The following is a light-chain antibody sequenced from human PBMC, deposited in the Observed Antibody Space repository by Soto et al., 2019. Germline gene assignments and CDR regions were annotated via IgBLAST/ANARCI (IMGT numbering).Light chain of an antibody. J-gene: IGKJ2*01. Sequence: DIRMTQSPSSLFASVGDRVTITCRASQTISGYLNWYQQKLGEAPKLLIYAASNLQSGVPSRFSGSGSGTDYTHTIGSLQPEDFATYYCQQTYPTPHAFGLGTKLEMK. CDR3: QQTYPTPHA. V-gene: IGKV1-39*01. CDR2: AAS. CDR1: QTISGY.